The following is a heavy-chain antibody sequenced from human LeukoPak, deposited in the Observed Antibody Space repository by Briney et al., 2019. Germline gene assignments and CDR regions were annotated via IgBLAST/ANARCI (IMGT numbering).Heavy chain of an antibody. CDR3: AKGTSSGWYYFDY. V-gene: IGHV4-34*01. CDR1: GGSFSGYY. D-gene: IGHD6-19*01. Sequence: SETLSLPCAVYGGSFSGYYWSWIRQPPGKGLEWIGEINHSGSTNYNPSLKSRVTISVDTSKNQFSLKLDSVTAADTAVYYCAKGTSSGWYYFDYWGQGTLVTVSS. J-gene: IGHJ4*02. CDR2: INHSGST.